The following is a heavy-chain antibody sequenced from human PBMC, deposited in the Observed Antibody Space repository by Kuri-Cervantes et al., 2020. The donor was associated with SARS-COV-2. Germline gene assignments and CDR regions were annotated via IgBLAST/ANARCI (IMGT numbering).Heavy chain of an antibody. J-gene: IGHJ6*02. CDR3: ARAPDYGDYYYYGMDV. D-gene: IGHD4-17*01. CDR1: GFAFSSYW. CDR2: INSDGSST. Sequence: GESPKISCAASGFAFSSYWMHWVRQAPGKGLVWVSRINSDGSSTSYADSVKGRFTISRDNAKNTLYLQMNSLRAEDTAVYYCARAPDYGDYYYYGMDVWGQGTTVTVSS. V-gene: IGHV3-74*01.